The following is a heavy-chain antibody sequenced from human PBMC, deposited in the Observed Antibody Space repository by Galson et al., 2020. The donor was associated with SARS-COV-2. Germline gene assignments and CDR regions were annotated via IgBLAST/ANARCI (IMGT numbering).Heavy chain of an antibody. Sequence: QAGGSLRLSCAASGFTFSSYGMHWVRQAPGKGLEWVAVIWYDGSNKYYADSVKGRFTISRDNSKNTLYLQMNSLRAEDTAVYYCARASYGDYEEDWYFDLWGRGTLVTVSS. J-gene: IGHJ2*01. CDR3: ARASYGDYEEDWYFDL. V-gene: IGHV3-33*01. D-gene: IGHD4-17*01. CDR2: IWYDGSNK. CDR1: GFTFSSYG.